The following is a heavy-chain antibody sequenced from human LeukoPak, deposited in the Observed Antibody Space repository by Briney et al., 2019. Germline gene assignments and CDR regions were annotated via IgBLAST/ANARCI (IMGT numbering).Heavy chain of an antibody. CDR2: NGTTT. V-gene: IGHV3-74*01. J-gene: IGHJ4*02. CDR3: GRDLMSGY. D-gene: IGHD3-3*01. Sequence: GGSLRLSCAASGFTFSSYWMHWVRQAPGKGLVWVSRNGTTTNYADSVKGRFTISRDNAKNTLYLQMNSLRAEDTAVYYCGRDLMSGYWGQGTPVTVSS. CDR1: GFTFSSYW.